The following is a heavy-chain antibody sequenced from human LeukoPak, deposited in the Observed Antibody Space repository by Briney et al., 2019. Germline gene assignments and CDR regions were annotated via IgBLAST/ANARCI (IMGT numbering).Heavy chain of an antibody. CDR2: ISSTSSYI. Sequence: GGSXRLSCVASGFTLSSYSMNWVRQAPGKGLEWVSVISSTSSYIMYAESVEGRFTISRDNAKNSLFLEMKSLRAEDTAVYYCAREAWLDPWGQGTLVTVSS. V-gene: IGHV3-21*06. J-gene: IGHJ5*02. CDR3: AREAWLDP. CDR1: GFTLSSYS.